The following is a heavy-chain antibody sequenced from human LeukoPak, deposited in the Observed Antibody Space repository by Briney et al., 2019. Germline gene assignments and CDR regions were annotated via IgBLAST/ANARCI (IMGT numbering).Heavy chain of an antibody. CDR2: ISGSGGST. D-gene: IGHD3-9*01. Sequence: PGGSLRLSCAASGFTFSSYAMSWVRQAPGKGLEWVSAISGSGGSTYYADSVKGRFTISRDNSKNTLYLQMNSLRAEDTAVYYCATTPTLGPRYFDWSGSVDVWGQGTTVTVSS. V-gene: IGHV3-23*01. J-gene: IGHJ6*02. CDR3: ATTPTLGPRYFDWSGSVDV. CDR1: GFTFSSYA.